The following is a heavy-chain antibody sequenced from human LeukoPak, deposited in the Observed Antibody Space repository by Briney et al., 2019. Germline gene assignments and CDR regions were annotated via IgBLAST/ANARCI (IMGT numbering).Heavy chain of an antibody. CDR2: MNSNSGIT. CDR1: VYTFTNHD. CDR3: ARESGWTDDWLHS. Sequence: ASVKVSCKASVYTFTNHDINWVRPPPARGLEWLGWMNSNSGITRYAQKFRDRVNMTRDTSSSTLYMQEGGLRHDDTDVYYCARESGWTDDWLHSWGEGTLVTVSS. V-gene: IGHV1-8*01. D-gene: IGHD6-19*01. J-gene: IGHJ5*01.